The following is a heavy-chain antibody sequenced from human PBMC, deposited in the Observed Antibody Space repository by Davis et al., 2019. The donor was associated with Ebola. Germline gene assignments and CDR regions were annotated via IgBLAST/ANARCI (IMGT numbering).Heavy chain of an antibody. Sequence: GESLKISCAASGFTFSDYYMSWIRQAPGKGLEWVSYIISSGSTIYYADSVKGRFTISRDNAKNSLYLQMNSLRAEDTAVYYCARVAYCSGGSCYRHFDYWGQGTLVTVSS. CDR3: ARVAYCSGGSCYRHFDY. J-gene: IGHJ4*02. V-gene: IGHV3-11*01. D-gene: IGHD2-15*01. CDR1: GFTFSDYY. CDR2: IISSGSTI.